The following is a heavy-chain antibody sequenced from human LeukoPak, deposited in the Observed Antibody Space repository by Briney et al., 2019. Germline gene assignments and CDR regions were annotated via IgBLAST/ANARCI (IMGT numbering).Heavy chain of an antibody. V-gene: IGHV1-46*01. CDR1: GYTFTSYY. Sequence: GASVKVSCKASGYTFTSYYMHWVRQAPGQGLEWMGIINPSGGSTSYAQKFQGRVTMTRDMSTSTVYMELSSLRSEDTAVYYCARAWAYDFWSGYFAFGIWGQGTMVTVSS. CDR2: INPSGGST. J-gene: IGHJ3*02. CDR3: ARAWAYDFWSGYFAFGI. D-gene: IGHD3-3*01.